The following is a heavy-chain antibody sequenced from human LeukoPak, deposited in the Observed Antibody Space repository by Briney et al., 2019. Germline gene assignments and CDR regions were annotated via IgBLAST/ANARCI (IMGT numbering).Heavy chain of an antibody. D-gene: IGHD3-22*01. CDR1: GFTFSSYW. CDR3: ASSYYYDSSDY. J-gene: IGHJ4*02. V-gene: IGHV3-7*01. Sequence: GGSLRLSCAASGFTFSSYWMSWVRQAPGKGLEWVANIKQDGSEKYYVDSVKGRFTISRDNAKNSLYLQMSSLRAEDTAVYYCASSYYYDSSDYWGQGTLVTVSS. CDR2: IKQDGSEK.